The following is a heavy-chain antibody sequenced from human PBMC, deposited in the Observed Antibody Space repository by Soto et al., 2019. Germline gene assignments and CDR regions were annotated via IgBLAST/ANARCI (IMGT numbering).Heavy chain of an antibody. Sequence: PGGSLRLSCAASGFTFSSYAMSWVRQAPGKGLEWVSSISGSGDSTHNADSVKGRFTISRDNAKNTLYLQLNSLRAEDTAVYYCARQKCTSTSCNHGMDVWGQGTTVTRLL. V-gene: IGHV3-23*01. J-gene: IGHJ6*02. D-gene: IGHD2-2*01. CDR2: ISGSGDST. CDR1: GFTFSSYA. CDR3: ARQKCTSTSCNHGMDV.